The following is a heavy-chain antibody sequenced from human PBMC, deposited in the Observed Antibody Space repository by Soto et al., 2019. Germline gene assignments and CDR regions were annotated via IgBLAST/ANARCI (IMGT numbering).Heavy chain of an antibody. J-gene: IGHJ4*02. V-gene: IGHV3-48*02. D-gene: IGHD3-10*01. Sequence: GGSLRLSCAASGFTFSRYNMNWVRQAPGKGLEWISYISASSTTIYYAASVNGRFTISRHNAKNSLYLQMNNLRDDDTAVYFCASSSVGMGYWGQVTQVPVSS. CDR3: ASSSVGMGY. CDR1: GFTFSRYN. CDR2: ISASSTTI.